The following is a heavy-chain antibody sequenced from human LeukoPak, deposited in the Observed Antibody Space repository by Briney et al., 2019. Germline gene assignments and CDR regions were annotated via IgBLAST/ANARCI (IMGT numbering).Heavy chain of an antibody. J-gene: IGHJ3*02. CDR1: GFTFSSYG. V-gene: IGHV3-30*02. CDR3: AKVSLNMVNDAFDI. D-gene: IGHD4/OR15-4a*01. Sequence: GGSLRLSCAASGFTFSSYGMHGVRQAPDKGLEWVAFIRYDGSRKYYADSVKGRFTISRDNSKNTLYLQMNSLRAEDTAMYYCAKVSLNMVNDAFDIWGQGTMVTVSS. CDR2: IRYDGSRK.